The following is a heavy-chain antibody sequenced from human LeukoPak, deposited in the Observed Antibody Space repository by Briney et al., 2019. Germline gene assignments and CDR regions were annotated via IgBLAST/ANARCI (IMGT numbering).Heavy chain of an antibody. V-gene: IGHV3-7*01. D-gene: IGHD5-12*01. CDR1: GFTFTRYW. Sequence: PGGSLRLSCAASGFTFTRYWMSWVRQAPGKGLEWVANINQDGRDTYYVDSVRGRFTVSRDNAKNSVYLQMDSLRAEDTAVYYCARVDWRGATDDVVDIWGQGTTATVSS. J-gene: IGHJ3*02. CDR2: INQDGRDT. CDR3: ARVDWRGATDDVVDI.